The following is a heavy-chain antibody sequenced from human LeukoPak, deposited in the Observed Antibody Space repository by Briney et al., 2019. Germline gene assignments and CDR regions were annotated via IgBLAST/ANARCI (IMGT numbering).Heavy chain of an antibody. CDR3: ARHPQYCSGGSCYSDDAFDI. CDR2: ISYDGSNK. CDR1: GFTFSSYA. V-gene: IGHV3-30-3*01. D-gene: IGHD2-15*01. Sequence: GRSPRLSCAASGFTFSSYAMHWVRQAPGKGLEWVAVISYDGSNKYYADSVKGRFTISRDNSKNTLYLQMNSLRAEDTAVYYCARHPQYCSGGSCYSDDAFDIWGQGTMVTVSS. J-gene: IGHJ3*02.